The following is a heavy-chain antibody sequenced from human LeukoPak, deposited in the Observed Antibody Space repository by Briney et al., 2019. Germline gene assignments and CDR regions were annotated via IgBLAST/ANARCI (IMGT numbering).Heavy chain of an antibody. V-gene: IGHV3-53*01. CDR3: AGGHFED. J-gene: IGHJ4*02. CDR2: LQDGDRI. Sequence: GGSLRLSCVASGFTFGKYWMSRVRQAPGKGLEWLSMLQDGDRIYFGDSVKGRCTTSSDTSKNTVYFQVNGLRTDDTAVYYCAGGHFEDWSQGTPVTVSS. CDR1: GFTFGKYW.